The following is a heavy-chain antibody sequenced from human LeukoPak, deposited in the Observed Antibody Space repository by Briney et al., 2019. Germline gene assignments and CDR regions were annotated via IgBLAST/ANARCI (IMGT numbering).Heavy chain of an antibody. CDR2: INLDGGDK. CDR1: GFTFSRYW. V-gene: IGHV3-7*01. Sequence: GGSLRLSCAASGFTFSRYWMTWVRQAPGKGLEWVANINLDGGDKYYLDSVKGRFTLSRDNAKNSLFLQMNSLRAEDTAIYYCARIVCDTSGYSYFDYWGQGTLVAVSS. J-gene: IGHJ4*02. CDR3: ARIVCDTSGYSYFDY. D-gene: IGHD3-22*01.